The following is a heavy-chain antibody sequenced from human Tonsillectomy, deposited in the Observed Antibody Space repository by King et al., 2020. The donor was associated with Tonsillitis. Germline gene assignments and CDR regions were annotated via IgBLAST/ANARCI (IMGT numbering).Heavy chain of an antibody. Sequence: VQLVESGGGLVQPGGSLRLSCAASGFTFSHYAMSWVRQAPGKGLEWVSTISDSGATTYSPDSVKGRFTSSRDNSKNTLYLQMRSLRADDTAIYYCAKGHFFSWFGESDAKFDFWGQGTLVTVSS. CDR2: ISDSGATT. J-gene: IGHJ4*02. CDR1: GFTFSHYA. V-gene: IGHV3-23*04. D-gene: IGHD3-10*01. CDR3: AKGHFFSWFGESDAKFDF.